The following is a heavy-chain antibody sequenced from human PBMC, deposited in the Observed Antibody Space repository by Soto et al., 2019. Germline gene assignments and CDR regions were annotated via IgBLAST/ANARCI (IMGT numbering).Heavy chain of an antibody. CDR2: INYSGRT. J-gene: IGHJ6*02. CDR1: SGSISSSDYY. CDR3: ARFSTLGKDYGADV. V-gene: IGHV4-30-4*01. D-gene: IGHD2-2*01. Sequence: SETLSLTCSVSSGSISSSDYYWSLIRQPPGKGLEWIGYINYSGRTYYKPSLKSRVSISLDTSKNQFSLRLTSVTAADTAVYFCARFSTLGKDYGADVWGQGTTVTVSS.